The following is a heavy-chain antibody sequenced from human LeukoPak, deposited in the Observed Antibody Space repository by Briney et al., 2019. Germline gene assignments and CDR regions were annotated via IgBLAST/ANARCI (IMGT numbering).Heavy chain of an antibody. Sequence: SQTLSLTCAISGDSVSSNSASWNWIRQSPSRGLEWLGRTYYRSKWNSDYAVSVKSRITINPDTSKNQFSLHLNSMTPEDTAVYYCARDPDSSYEWGPFDPWGQGTWSPSPQ. CDR2: TYYRSKWNS. V-gene: IGHV6-1*01. D-gene: IGHD1-26*01. CDR1: GDSVSSNSAS. CDR3: ARDPDSSYEWGPFDP. J-gene: IGHJ5*02.